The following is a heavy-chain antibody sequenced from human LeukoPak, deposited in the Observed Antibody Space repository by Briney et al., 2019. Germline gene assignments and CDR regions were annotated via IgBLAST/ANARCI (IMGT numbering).Heavy chain of an antibody. J-gene: IGHJ4*02. CDR3: ARATYIPVPGTWSLDY. V-gene: IGHV4-34*01. D-gene: IGHD6-19*01. Sequence: SGTLSLTCAVYGGSFSGYYWSWIRQPPGKGLEWIGEIDHSGSTNYNPSLKSRVIISVDTFKNQFSLKVSSVTAADTAVYYCARATYIPVPGTWSLDYWGQGTLVTVSS. CDR1: GGSFSGYY. CDR2: IDHSGST.